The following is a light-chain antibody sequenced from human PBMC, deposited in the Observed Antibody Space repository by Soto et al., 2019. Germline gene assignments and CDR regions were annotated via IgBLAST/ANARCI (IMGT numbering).Light chain of an antibody. CDR2: NNS. Sequence: QSVLTQAPSASGTPGQRVTISCSGSNSNIGGNSVSWYHHLPGTAPKLLIFNNSQRPSGVPDRFSGSKSGTSASLAISGLQSGDEADYYCASWDDSLNGHWVFGGGTKLTVL. V-gene: IGLV1-44*01. J-gene: IGLJ3*02. CDR3: ASWDDSLNGHWV. CDR1: NSNIGGNS.